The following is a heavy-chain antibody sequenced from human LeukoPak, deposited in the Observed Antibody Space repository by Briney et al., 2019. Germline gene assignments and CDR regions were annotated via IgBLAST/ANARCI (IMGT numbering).Heavy chain of an antibody. V-gene: IGHV1-69*01. CDR2: IIPIFGTA. Sequence: SVEVSCKASGGTFSIYAISWVRQAPGQGREWMGGIIPIFGTANYAQKFQGRVTITADESTSTAYMELSSLRSEDTAVYYCARDEPRVAAAAPSHFDYWGQGTLVTVSS. CDR3: ARDEPRVAAAAPSHFDY. CDR1: GGTFSIYA. D-gene: IGHD6-13*01. J-gene: IGHJ4*02.